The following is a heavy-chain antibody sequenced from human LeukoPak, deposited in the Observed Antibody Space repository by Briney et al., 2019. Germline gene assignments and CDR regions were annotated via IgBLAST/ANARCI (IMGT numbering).Heavy chain of an antibody. CDR1: GGSFSGYY. CDR3: ARDRFWSGYYTYYYYYYMDV. J-gene: IGHJ6*03. Sequence: KPSETLSLTCAVYGGSFSGYYWSWIRQPPGKGLEWIGEINHSGSTNYNPSLKSRVTISVDTSKNQFSLKLSSVTAADTAVYYCARDRFWSGYYTYYYYYYMDVWGKGTTVTVSS. CDR2: INHSGST. D-gene: IGHD3-3*01. V-gene: IGHV4-34*01.